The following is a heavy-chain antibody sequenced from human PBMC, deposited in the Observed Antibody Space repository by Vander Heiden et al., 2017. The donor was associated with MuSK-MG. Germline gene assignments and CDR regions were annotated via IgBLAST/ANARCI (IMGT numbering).Heavy chain of an antibody. Sequence: QVQLVESGGGVVQRGRSLRLPCAASGFTFRSYAIHSLRQAPGKGVGWVAVIWFDGSNKHYGDSVKGRFTISRDKPKNTLYLQMNSLRAEDTTVYFCAGPYYDNSGQYAPGYYNDGMDVGGQGTTVIVSS. V-gene: IGHV3-33*01. CDR3: AGPYYDNSGQYAPGYYNDGMDV. CDR1: GFTFRSYA. D-gene: IGHD3-22*01. J-gene: IGHJ6*02. CDR2: IWFDGSNK.